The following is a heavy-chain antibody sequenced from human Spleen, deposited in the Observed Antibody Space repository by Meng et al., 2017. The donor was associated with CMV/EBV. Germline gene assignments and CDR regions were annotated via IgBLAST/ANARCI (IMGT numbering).Heavy chain of an antibody. J-gene: IGHJ4*02. CDR2: ISSSSSYI. CDR3: ARDNYDFWSGYLDY. Sequence: SGFTFSSYSLHWVRQAPGKGLEWVSSISSSSSYIYYADSVKGRFTISRDNAKNSLYLQMNSLRAEDTALYYCARDNYDFWSGYLDYWGQGTLVTVSS. V-gene: IGHV3-21*04. CDR1: GFTFSSYS. D-gene: IGHD3-3*01.